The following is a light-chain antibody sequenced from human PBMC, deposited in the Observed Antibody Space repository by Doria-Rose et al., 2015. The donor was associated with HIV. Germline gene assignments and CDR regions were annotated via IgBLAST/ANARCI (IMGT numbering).Light chain of an antibody. J-gene: IGKJ4*01. CDR3: QQYNTYPLT. CDR2: KTS. V-gene: IGKV1-5*03. Sequence: ASQSINGWLAWYQQKLGKAPKLLIYKTSTLQTGVPSRFSGSGFGTDFTLTVSSLQPDDFAVYYCQQYNTYPLTFGGGTEVEI. CDR1: QSINGW.